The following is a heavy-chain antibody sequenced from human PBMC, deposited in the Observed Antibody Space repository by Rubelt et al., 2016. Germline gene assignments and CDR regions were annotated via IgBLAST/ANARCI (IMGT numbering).Heavy chain of an antibody. V-gene: IGHV1-18*01. CDR3: ARDRTWLVPGLDAFDI. Sequence: QVQLVQSGAEVKKPGASVKVSCKASGYTFTSYGISWVRQAPGQGLEWMGWISAYNGNTNYAQKLLVRGTRTTDTSTRTAYIERRSRRSDDTAVYYCARDRTWLVPGLDAFDIWGQGTMVTVSS. D-gene: IGHD6-19*01. CDR2: ISAYNGNT. J-gene: IGHJ3*02. CDR1: GYTFTSYG.